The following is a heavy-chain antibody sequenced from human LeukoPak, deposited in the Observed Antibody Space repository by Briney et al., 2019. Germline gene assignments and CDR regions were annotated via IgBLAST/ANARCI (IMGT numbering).Heavy chain of an antibody. Sequence: KPSETLSLTCTVSGGSISSYYWSWIRQPPGKGLGWIGYIYYSGSTNYNPSLKSRVTISVDTSKNQFSLKLSSVTAADTAVYYCARAPSYYDILTGKLKPDDAFDIWGQGTMVTVSS. CDR1: GGSISSYY. J-gene: IGHJ3*02. V-gene: IGHV4-59*08. CDR2: IYYSGST. D-gene: IGHD3-9*01. CDR3: ARAPSYYDILTGKLKPDDAFDI.